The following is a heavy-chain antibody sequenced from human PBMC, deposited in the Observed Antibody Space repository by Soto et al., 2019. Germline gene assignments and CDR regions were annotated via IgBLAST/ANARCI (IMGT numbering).Heavy chain of an antibody. CDR2: ISGSGGST. J-gene: IGHJ4*02. CDR1: GFTFSSYA. D-gene: IGHD2-8*01. Sequence: PGGSLRLSCAASGFTFSSYAMSWVRQARGKGLEWVSAISGSGGSTYYADSVKGRFTISRDNSKNTLYLQMNSLRAEDTAVYYCAKDIVLRVYAMVGGDFDYWGQGTLVTVSS. CDR3: AKDIVLRVYAMVGGDFDY. V-gene: IGHV3-23*01.